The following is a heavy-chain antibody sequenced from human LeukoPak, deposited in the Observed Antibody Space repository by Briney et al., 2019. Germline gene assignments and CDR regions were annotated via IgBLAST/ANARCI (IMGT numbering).Heavy chain of an antibody. J-gene: IGHJ3*02. CDR1: GFTVSGNY. V-gene: IGHV3-53*01. D-gene: IGHD3-9*01. CDR3: ARDTYDILTGYAKDAFDI. CDR2: IYSGGTT. Sequence: GGSLRLSCAVSGFTVSGNYMSWVRQAPGKGLEWVSLIYSGGTTYYADSMKGRFTISRDNSKNTLYLQMNSLRAEDTAVYYCARDTYDILTGYAKDAFDIWGQGAMVTVSS.